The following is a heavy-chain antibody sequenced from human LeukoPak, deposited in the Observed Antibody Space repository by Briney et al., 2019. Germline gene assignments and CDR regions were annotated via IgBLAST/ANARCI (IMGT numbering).Heavy chain of an antibody. D-gene: IGHD3-9*01. V-gene: IGHV1-2*02. J-gene: IGHJ4*02. CDR1: GYTFTGYY. CDR2: INPNSGGT. Sequence: ASVKVSCKASGYTFTGYYMHWVRQAPGQGLEWMGWINPNSGGTNYAQKFQGRVTMTRDTSISTAYMELSRLRSDDTAVYYCARVPFYDILTGYYQRSFDYWGKGTLVTVSS. CDR3: ARVPFYDILTGYYQRSFDY.